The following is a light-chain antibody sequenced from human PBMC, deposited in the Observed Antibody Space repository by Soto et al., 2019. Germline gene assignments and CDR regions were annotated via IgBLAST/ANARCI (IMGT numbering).Light chain of an antibody. Sequence: QSVLTQPPSVSGAPGQRVTISCTGSSSNIGAGYDVHWYQQLPGTAPKLLSYANSNRPSGVPDRFSGSKSGTSASLAITGLQAEDEADYYCQSYDSSLSGSRVFVGGTKLNVL. CDR2: ANS. J-gene: IGLJ3*02. CDR1: SSNIGAGYD. V-gene: IGLV1-40*01. CDR3: QSYDSSLSGSRV.